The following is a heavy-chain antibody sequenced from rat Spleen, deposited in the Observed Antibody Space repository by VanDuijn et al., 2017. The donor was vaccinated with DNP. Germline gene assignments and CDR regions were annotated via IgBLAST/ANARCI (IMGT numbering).Heavy chain of an antibody. CDR2: ISSDGRDT. CDR1: RITFSDHN. CDR3: ASRPPPTRGPFDY. Sequence: EVQLVESGGGLVQPGRSLKLSCAVSRITFSDHNMAWVRQAPKKGLEWVATISSDGRDTYYRNSVKGRFTISRDNAKSTLYLQMDSLRSEDTATYYCASRPPPTRGPFDYWGQGVAVTVSS. J-gene: IGHJ2*01. V-gene: IGHV5-7*01. D-gene: IGHD1-4*01.